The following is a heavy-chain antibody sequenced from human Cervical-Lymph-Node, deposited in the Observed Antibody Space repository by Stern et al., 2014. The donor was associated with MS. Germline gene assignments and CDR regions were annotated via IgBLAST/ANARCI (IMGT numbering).Heavy chain of an antibody. CDR3: VRQVTVRSRFDY. CDR1: GGSISSSYY. Sequence: QLQLQESGPGLVKPSETLSRTCTVSGGSISSSYYWGWIRQSSGKGLEWIGSIDDTGSTFYNPSLKSRVTISVDTSNNPISLKLSSGTAADTAVYYCVRQVTVRSRFDYWGQGTLVTVSS. V-gene: IGHV4-39*01. CDR2: IDDTGST. D-gene: IGHD4-11*01. J-gene: IGHJ4*02.